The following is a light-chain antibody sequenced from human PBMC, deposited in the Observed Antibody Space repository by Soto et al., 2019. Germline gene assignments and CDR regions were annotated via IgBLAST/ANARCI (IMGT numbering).Light chain of an antibody. CDR1: QSVDSNY. CDR2: GAS. J-gene: IGKJ5*01. V-gene: IGKV3-20*01. CDR3: QHRHWWPIT. Sequence: EIVLPQSPGTLSLSPGEEATLSCRASQSVDSNYLACYQQKPGQTPRLIIYGASGRADGIPHRFSGSGSGTDFTLTISSLEPEDSAVYYCQHRHWWPITFGQGTRLEIK.